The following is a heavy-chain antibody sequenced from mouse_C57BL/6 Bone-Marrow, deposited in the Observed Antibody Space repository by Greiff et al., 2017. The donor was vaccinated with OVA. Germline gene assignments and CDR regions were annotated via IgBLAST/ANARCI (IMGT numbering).Heavy chain of an antibody. CDR1: GFTFSDYG. CDR3: ARPGTTVVATDWYFDV. Sequence: EVQGVESGGGLVQPGGSLKLSCAASGFTFSDYGMAWVRQAPRKGPEWVAFISNLAYSIYYADTVTGRFTISRENAKNTLYLEMSSLRSEDTAMYYCARPGTTVVATDWYFDVWGTGTTVTVSS. J-gene: IGHJ1*03. V-gene: IGHV5-15*01. CDR2: ISNLAYSI. D-gene: IGHD1-1*01.